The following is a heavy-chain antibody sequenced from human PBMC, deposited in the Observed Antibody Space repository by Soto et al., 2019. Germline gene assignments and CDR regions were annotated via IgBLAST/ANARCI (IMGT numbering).Heavy chain of an antibody. V-gene: IGHV3-9*01. J-gene: IGHJ5*02. CDR2: ISWNSGSI. Sequence: EVQLVESGGGLVQPGRSLRLSCAASGFTFDDYAMHWVRQAPGKGLEWVSGISWNSGSIGYADSVKGRFTISRDNPKNSLYLQMNSLRPEDTALYYCAKDMAVGGEMATNCFDPWGQGTLVTVSS. D-gene: IGHD5-12*01. CDR3: AKDMAVGGEMATNCFDP. CDR1: GFTFDDYA.